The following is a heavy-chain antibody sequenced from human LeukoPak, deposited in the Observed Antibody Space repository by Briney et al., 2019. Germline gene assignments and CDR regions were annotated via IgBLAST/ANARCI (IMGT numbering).Heavy chain of an antibody. CDR3: ARVSGPYVGYYDSSGYYYDY. CDR1: GYTFTSYY. Sequence: ASVKVSCKASGYTFTSYYMHWVRQAPGQGLEWMGIINPSGGSTSYAQKFQGRVTITADESTSTAYMELSSLRSEDTAVYYCARVSGPYVGYYDSSGYYYDYWGQGTLVTVSS. J-gene: IGHJ4*02. CDR2: INPSGGST. V-gene: IGHV1-46*01. D-gene: IGHD3-22*01.